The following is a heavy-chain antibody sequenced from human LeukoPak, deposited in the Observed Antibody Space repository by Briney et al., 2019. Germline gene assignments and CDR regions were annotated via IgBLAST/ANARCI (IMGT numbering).Heavy chain of an antibody. Sequence: PSETLSLTCTVSGYSISSGYYWGWIRQPPGKGLEWIGTIYYSGRTYYNPSLKSRVTISVDTSKNQFSLKLNSVTAADTTVYYCARGGGQRLVQRYYYYYMDVWGKGTTVTVSS. CDR1: GYSISSGYY. CDR3: ARGGGQRLVQRYYYYYMDV. J-gene: IGHJ6*03. CDR2: IYYSGRT. V-gene: IGHV4-38-2*02. D-gene: IGHD6-19*01.